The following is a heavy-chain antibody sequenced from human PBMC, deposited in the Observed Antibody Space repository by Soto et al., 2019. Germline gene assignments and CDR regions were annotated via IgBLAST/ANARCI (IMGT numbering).Heavy chain of an antibody. CDR1: GGTFSSYT. Sequence: QVQLVHSGAEVKKPGSSVKVSCKASGGTFSSYTISWVRQAPGQGLEWMGRIIPSLGIANYAEKFQGRVTITADKSTSAAYMELSSLGSEDTAVYYCARGPSRGGVWVVAATAYFQHWGQGTLVTVSS. J-gene: IGHJ1*01. CDR3: ARGPSRGGVWVVAATAYFQH. V-gene: IGHV1-69*02. CDR2: IIPSLGIA. D-gene: IGHD2-15*01.